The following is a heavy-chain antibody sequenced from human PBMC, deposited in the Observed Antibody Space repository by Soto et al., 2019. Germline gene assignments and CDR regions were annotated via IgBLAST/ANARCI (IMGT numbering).Heavy chain of an antibody. D-gene: IGHD2-21*01. CDR2: IIPMYGSA. Sequence: QVHLVQSGPEVRKPGSSVRLSCKASGGTFNNHLVTWVRQAPGQGLEWMGGIIPMYGSAHYAQKFQGRVLITADESTGTAYMELSSLRSDDTATFFCARALQLDYLHGLDVWGQGTTVTVSS. CDR3: ARALQLDYLHGLDV. CDR1: GGTFNNHL. J-gene: IGHJ6*02. V-gene: IGHV1-69*01.